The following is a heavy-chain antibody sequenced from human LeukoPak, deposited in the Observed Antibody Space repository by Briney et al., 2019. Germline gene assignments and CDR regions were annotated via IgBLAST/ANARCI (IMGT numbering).Heavy chain of an antibody. J-gene: IGHJ3*02. CDR1: GGSISSSSYY. V-gene: IGHV4-39*07. Sequence: PSETLSLTCTVSGGSISSSSYYWGWIRQPPGKGLEWIGSIYYSGSTYYNPSLKSRVTISVDTSKNQFSLKLSSVTAADTAVYYCARDGSSSSVAFDIWGQGTMVTVSS. D-gene: IGHD6-6*01. CDR2: IYYSGST. CDR3: ARDGSSSSVAFDI.